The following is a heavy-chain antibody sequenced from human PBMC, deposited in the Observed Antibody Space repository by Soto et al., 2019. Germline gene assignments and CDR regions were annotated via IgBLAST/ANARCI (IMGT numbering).Heavy chain of an antibody. V-gene: IGHV3-23*01. J-gene: IGHJ6*02. CDR1: GFTFSSYA. D-gene: IGHD4-17*01. Sequence: GGSLRLSCAASGFTFSSYAMSWVRQAPGKGLEWVSAISGSGGSTYYADSVKGRFTVSRDNSKNTLYLQMNSLRAEDTAVYYCARGDYGDYYYYGMDVWGQGTTVTVSS. CDR2: ISGSGGST. CDR3: ARGDYGDYYYYGMDV.